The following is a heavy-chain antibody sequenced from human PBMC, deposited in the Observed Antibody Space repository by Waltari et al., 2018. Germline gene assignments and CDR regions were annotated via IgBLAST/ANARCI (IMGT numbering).Heavy chain of an antibody. CDR1: GFTFSSYT. CDR2: ISVTSSYI. D-gene: IGHD4-17*01. V-gene: IGHV3-21*01. Sequence: EVQLVESGGGLVKSGGSLRLSCAVSGFTFSSYTMTWVRQAPGKGLEWVSSISVTSSYIYYTDSVKGRFTISRDNAKNSLYLQMNSLRAEDTAVYYCARAGYYGDYVFDYWGQGTLVTVSS. CDR3: ARAGYYGDYVFDY. J-gene: IGHJ4*02.